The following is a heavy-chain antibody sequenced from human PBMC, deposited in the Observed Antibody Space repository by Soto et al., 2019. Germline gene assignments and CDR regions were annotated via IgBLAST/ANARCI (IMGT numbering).Heavy chain of an antibody. CDR2: IIPIFGTA. D-gene: IGHD2-21*02. J-gene: IGHJ5*02. V-gene: IGHV1-69*01. Sequence: VSCAASGGTFKISAISWARQDPGQGLEWMGGIIPIFGTANYAQKFQGRVTITADESTSTAYMELSSLRSEDTAVYYCARGTGDLVIGENWFDPSGQGTLVTVSS. CDR1: GGTFKISA. CDR3: ARGTGDLVIGENWFDP.